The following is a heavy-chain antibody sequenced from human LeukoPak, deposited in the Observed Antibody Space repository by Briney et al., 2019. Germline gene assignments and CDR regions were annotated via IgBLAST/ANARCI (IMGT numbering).Heavy chain of an antibody. V-gene: IGHV5-51*01. CDR2: IYPGDSDT. D-gene: IGHD3-22*01. CDR1: GYSFTSYW. CDR3: ARTYYYDSSGSDAFDI. J-gene: IGHJ3*02. Sequence: GESLKISCKGSGYSFTSYWIGWVRQMPGKGLEWMGIIYPGDSDTRYSPSFQGQVTISADKSISTAYLQWSGLKASDTAMYYCARTYYYDSSGSDAFDIWGQGTMVTVSS.